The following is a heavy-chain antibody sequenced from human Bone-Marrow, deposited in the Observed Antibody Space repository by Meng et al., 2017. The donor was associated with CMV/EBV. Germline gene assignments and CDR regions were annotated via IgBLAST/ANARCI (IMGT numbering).Heavy chain of an antibody. J-gene: IGHJ4*02. CDR1: GYTFTSYY. D-gene: IGHD5-24*01. CDR2: INPSGGST. CDR3: ARSLAGDGYNR. V-gene: IGHV1-46*01. Sequence: ASVKVSCKASGYTFTSYYMHWVRQAPGQGLEWMGIINPSGGSTSYAQKFQGRVTITRNTSISTAYMELSSLRSEDTAVYYCARSLAGDGYNRWGQGTLVTVSS.